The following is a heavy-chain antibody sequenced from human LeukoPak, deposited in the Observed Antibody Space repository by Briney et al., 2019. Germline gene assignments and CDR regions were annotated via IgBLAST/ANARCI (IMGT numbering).Heavy chain of an antibody. J-gene: IGHJ6*02. CDR2: IYYSGST. Sequence: SETLSLTCTVSGGSISSSSYYWGWIRQPPGKGLEWIGSIYYSGSTYYNPSLKSRVTISVDTSKNQFSLKLSSVTAADTAVYYCASPINWNDPDYYYYGMDVWGQGTTVTVSS. D-gene: IGHD1-1*01. CDR3: ASPINWNDPDYYYYGMDV. CDR1: GGSISSSSYY. V-gene: IGHV4-39*07.